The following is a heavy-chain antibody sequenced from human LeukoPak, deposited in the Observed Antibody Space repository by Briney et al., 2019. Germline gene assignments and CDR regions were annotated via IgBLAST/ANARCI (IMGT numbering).Heavy chain of an antibody. D-gene: IGHD3-22*01. CDR1: VGTVSSYA. V-gene: IGHV1-69*06. Sequence: SVTLSCKSSVGTVSSYAISWVRQAPGQGLELVGVIIPIFGTANYAQKFQGRVTITADKPTSTAYMELSSLRYEDTAVYYCATIYYYDRSDYYRLDYWGQGTLVTVSS. CDR2: IIPIFGTA. CDR3: ATIYYYDRSDYYRLDY. J-gene: IGHJ4*02.